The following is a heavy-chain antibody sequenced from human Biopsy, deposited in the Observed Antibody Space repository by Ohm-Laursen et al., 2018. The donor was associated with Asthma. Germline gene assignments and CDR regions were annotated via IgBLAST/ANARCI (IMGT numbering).Heavy chain of an antibody. CDR2: ISKDASTQ. CDR1: GFSFSNFA. V-gene: IGHV3-30*01. Sequence: SLRLSCTASGFSFSNFAIHWVRQAPGKGLEWVGVISKDASTQDYADSVKGRFTMARDNSKNTLDLQMNSLREEDTAVYYCARAVSSSSYWYFDLWGRGDLVTVSS. D-gene: IGHD6-6*01. J-gene: IGHJ2*01. CDR3: ARAVSSSSYWYFDL.